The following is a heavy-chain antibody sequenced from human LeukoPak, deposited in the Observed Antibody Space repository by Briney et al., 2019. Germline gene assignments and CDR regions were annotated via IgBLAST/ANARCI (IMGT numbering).Heavy chain of an antibody. CDR3: ARDLAVAGTDVAGTY. V-gene: IGHV3-30-3*01. D-gene: IGHD6-19*01. Sequence: GGPLRLSCAASGFTFSSYAMHWVRQAPGKGLEWVAVISYDGSNKYYADSVKGRFTISRDNSKNTLYLQMNSLRAEDTAVYYCARDLAVAGTDVAGTYWGQGTLVTVSS. J-gene: IGHJ4*02. CDR1: GFTFSSYA. CDR2: ISYDGSNK.